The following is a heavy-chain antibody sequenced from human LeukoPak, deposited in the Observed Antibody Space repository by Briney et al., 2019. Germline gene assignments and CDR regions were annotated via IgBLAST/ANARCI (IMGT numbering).Heavy chain of an antibody. Sequence: GGSLRLSCAASGFTFSSYSMNWVRQAPGKGLEWVSYISTSGSYIYYSDSAKGRLTMSRDNAKNSLYLQMNGLRAEDTAVYYCARDARGHHAFDIWGQGTMVTVSS. V-gene: IGHV3-21*01. J-gene: IGHJ3*02. CDR1: GFTFSSYS. CDR2: ISTSGSYI. D-gene: IGHD3-16*01. CDR3: ARDARGHHAFDI.